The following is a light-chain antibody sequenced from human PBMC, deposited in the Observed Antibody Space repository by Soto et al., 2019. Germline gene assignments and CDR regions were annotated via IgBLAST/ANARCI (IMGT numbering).Light chain of an antibody. CDR2: KAS. CDR3: HHCYSYYAWT. J-gene: IGKJ1*01. CDR1: QSIGSW. V-gene: IGKV1-5*03. Sequence: EIQITQSPATLSASVGDRVTITCRARQSIGSWLAWYQQKPGKAPKLLISKASSLESGVPSRFSASGSGTEFTLTISSLXPDDFATYYCHHCYSYYAWTFGQGTKVDTK.